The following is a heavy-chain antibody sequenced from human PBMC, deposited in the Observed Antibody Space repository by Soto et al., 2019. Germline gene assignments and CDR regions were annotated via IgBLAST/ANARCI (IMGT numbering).Heavy chain of an antibody. CDR1: GGSISSGGYY. J-gene: IGHJ6*03. V-gene: IGHV4-31*03. Sequence: SETLSLTCTVSGGSISSGGYYRSWIRQHPGKGLEWIGYIYYSGSTYYNPSLKSRVTISVDTSKNQFSLKLSSVTAADTAVYYCAREIVGVVPAAQYYYYYMDVWGKGTTVTVSS. CDR3: AREIVGVVPAAQYYYYYMDV. CDR2: IYYSGST. D-gene: IGHD2-2*01.